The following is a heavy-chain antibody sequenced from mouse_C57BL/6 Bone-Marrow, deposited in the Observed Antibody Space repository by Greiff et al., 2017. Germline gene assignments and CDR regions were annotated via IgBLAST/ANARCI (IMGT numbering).Heavy chain of an antibody. D-gene: IGHD3-1*01. J-gene: IGHJ4*01. CDR3: ARRGYWYYAMDY. CDR1: GYTFTDYY. V-gene: IGHV1-26*01. Sequence: EVQLQQSGPELVKPGASVKISCKASGYTFTDYYMNWVKQSHGKSLEWIGDINPNNGGTSYNQKFKGKATLTVDKSSSTAYMGLRSLTSEDSAVYYCARRGYWYYAMDYWGQGTSVTVSS. CDR2: INPNNGGT.